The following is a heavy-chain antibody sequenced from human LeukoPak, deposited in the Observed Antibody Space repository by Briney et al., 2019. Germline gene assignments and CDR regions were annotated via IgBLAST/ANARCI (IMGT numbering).Heavy chain of an antibody. CDR2: ISGSGGST. D-gene: IGHD6-19*01. CDR3: AKVRAGTFDY. CDR1: GFTFTDYY. V-gene: IGHV3-23*01. J-gene: IGHJ4*02. Sequence: GSLRLSCAASGFTFTDYYMSWIRQAPGKGLEWVSAISGSGGSTYYADSVKGRFTISRDNSKNTLYLQMNSLRAEDTAVYYCAKVRAGTFDYWGQGTLVTVSS.